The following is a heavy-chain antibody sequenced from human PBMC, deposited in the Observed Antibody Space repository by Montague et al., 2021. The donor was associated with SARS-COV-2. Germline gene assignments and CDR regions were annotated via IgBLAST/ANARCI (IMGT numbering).Heavy chain of an antibody. D-gene: IGHD3-10*01. CDR1: GGSIRSSDNY. V-gene: IGHV4-31*03. J-gene: IGHJ6*02. CDR3: ARDLGGIDV. Sequence: TLSLTCTVSGGSIRSSDNYWSWIRQPPGKGLEWIGYIYSSGTTYYNPSLRSRVTISVDTSKKQFSLKLSSVTAADTAVYYCARDLGGIDVWGQGTTVIVSS. CDR2: IYSSGTT.